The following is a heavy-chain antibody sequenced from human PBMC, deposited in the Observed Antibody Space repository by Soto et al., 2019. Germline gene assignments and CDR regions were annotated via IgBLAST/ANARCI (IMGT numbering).Heavy chain of an antibody. V-gene: IGHV3-23*01. D-gene: IGHD6-19*01. CDR2: ISTSGGST. Sequence: QAGGSLRLSCAASGFTFSSYAISWVRQAPGKGLEWVSAISTSGGSTYYADSVKGRFTISRDNSKNTLYLQMNSLRAEDTAVYYCAKYRPGQWLVYYFDYWGQGTLVTVSS. J-gene: IGHJ4*02. CDR1: GFTFSSYA. CDR3: AKYRPGQWLVYYFDY.